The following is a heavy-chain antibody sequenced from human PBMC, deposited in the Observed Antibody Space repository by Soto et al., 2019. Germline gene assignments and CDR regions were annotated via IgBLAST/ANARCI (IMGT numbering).Heavy chain of an antibody. Sequence: GGSVRLSCVVSGFTFHNYAMSWVRQAPGKGLEWVAAISGPGDSTYFADFAKGRFTISRDNTKNTLYLQMNFLRADDTAIYYCAKEGRPVGAPNFDSWGQGTLVTVSS. CDR3: AKEGRPVGAPNFDS. D-gene: IGHD1-26*01. CDR1: GFTFHNYA. J-gene: IGHJ4*01. V-gene: IGHV3-23*01. CDR2: ISGPGDST.